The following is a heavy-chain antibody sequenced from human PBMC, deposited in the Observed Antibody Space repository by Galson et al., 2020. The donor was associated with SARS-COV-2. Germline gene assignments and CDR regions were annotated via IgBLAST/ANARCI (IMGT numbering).Heavy chain of an antibody. Sequence: ASVKVSCKASGYTYTGYYMHWVRQAPGQGLEWMGWLNHNSSGTNYANKFQGRVTMTRDTSISTAYMELGRLRSQETAVYYCARVGSSWTYYYYGMDVWGQGTTVTVAS. CDR2: LNHNSSGT. CDR3: ARVGSSWTYYYYGMDV. J-gene: IGHJ6*02. D-gene: IGHD6-13*01. V-gene: IGHV1-2*02. CDR1: GYTYTGYY.